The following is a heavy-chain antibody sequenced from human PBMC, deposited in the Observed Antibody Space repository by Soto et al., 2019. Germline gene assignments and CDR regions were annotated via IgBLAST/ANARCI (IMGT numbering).Heavy chain of an antibody. V-gene: IGHV4-39*01. D-gene: IGHD6-13*01. J-gene: IGHJ4*02. CDR2: IYYSGIT. CDR3: ASERYSSRTCDY. Sequence: QLQLQESGPGLVKPSETLSLTCTVSGGSISSSSSYWGWIRQPPGKGLEWIGDIYYSGITYYNPSLKSRVTMSVDTSKNQFSLKLSSVTAADTAVYYCASERYSSRTCDYWGQGTLVTVSS. CDR1: GGSISSSSSY.